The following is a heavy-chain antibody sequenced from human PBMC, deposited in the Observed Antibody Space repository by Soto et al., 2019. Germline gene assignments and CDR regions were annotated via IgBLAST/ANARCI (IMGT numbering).Heavy chain of an antibody. CDR3: ARGEGMVTLVH. J-gene: IGHJ4*02. CDR1: GDSISSGNW. Sequence: QVQLQESGPGLVQPSGTLSLTCAVSGDSISSGNWWSWVRQPPGKGLEWIGEIDHSGTTNYNPSLKSRVTISVDKAKNHCSRKRSSVTAADTAVYYWARGEGMVTLVHWGQGTLVTVSS. D-gene: IGHD5-18*01. CDR2: IDHSGTT. V-gene: IGHV4-4*02.